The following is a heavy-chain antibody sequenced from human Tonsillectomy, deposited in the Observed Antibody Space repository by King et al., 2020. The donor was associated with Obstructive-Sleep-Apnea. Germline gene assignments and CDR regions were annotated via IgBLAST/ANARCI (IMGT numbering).Heavy chain of an antibody. CDR1: GGSISSYY. J-gene: IGHJ5*02. V-gene: IGHV4-59*08. CDR3: ARHQNNWFDP. Sequence: QLQESGPGLVKPSETLSLTCGVSGGSISSYYWSWIRQPPGKGLEWIGYIYYSGSTNFNPALKSRVTMSVDTSKNQFSLKLTSVTAADTAVYYCARHQNNWFDPWGQGTLVTVSS. CDR2: IYYSGST.